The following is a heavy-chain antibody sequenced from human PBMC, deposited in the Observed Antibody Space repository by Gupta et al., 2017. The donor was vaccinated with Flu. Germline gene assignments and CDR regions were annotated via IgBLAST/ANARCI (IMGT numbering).Heavy chain of an antibody. CDR1: GFTFSTFP. CDR3: AKDTTARHYTERGYLDH. V-gene: IGHV3-30*18. D-gene: IGHD4-4*01. Sequence: QVQLVESGGGGVQPGRYLRLSCAASGFTFSTFPIHWVRRAPGKGLQWVAVISYDGSDEYYADSVKGRFTISRDNSKSTLYLQVNSLRDEDTAVYYCAKDTTARHYTERGYLDHWGQGTLVTVSS. J-gene: IGHJ4*02. CDR2: ISYDGSDE.